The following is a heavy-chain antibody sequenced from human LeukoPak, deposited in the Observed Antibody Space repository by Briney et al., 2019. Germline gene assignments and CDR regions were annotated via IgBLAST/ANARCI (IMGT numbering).Heavy chain of an antibody. CDR3: ARGSPIEAAGIGAFDI. D-gene: IGHD6-13*01. Sequence: GGSLRLSCAASGFTVSSNYMNWVRQAPGKGLEWVSVIYSGGSTYYADSVKGRFTISRDNSKNTLYLQMNSLRAEDTAVYYCARGSPIEAAGIGAFDIWGQGTMVTVSS. J-gene: IGHJ3*02. V-gene: IGHV3-66*01. CDR2: IYSGGST. CDR1: GFTVSSNY.